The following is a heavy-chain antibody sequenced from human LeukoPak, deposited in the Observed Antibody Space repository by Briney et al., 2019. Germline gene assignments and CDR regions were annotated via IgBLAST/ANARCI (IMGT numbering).Heavy chain of an antibody. CDR1: GGSFCGYY. CDR2: IYHSGST. CDR3: ARRAKDIVVVPAATTPFDY. Sequence: SSEPLSLTCAVCGGSFCGYYWRWIRQPPGKGLEWFGDIYHSGSTNYNPSLKCRVTISVDTSKNHLSLKLSSVTAADTAVYYCARRAKDIVVVPAATTPFDYWGQGTLVTVSS. J-gene: IGHJ4*02. V-gene: IGHV4-34*01. D-gene: IGHD2-2*01.